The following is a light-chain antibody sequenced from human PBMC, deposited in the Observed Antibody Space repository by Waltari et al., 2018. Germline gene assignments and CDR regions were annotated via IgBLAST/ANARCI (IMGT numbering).Light chain of an antibody. CDR1: TSNIAAGYD. CDR2: TNT. V-gene: IGLV1-40*01. CDR3: HSYDFSLRGSV. Sequence: QSLLTQPPSVSGAPGQRVTISCTGSTSNIAAGYDVHWYQQLPGAAPKLLIYTNTNRPSGVPYRFSASKSDTSASLAITGLQAEDEADYYGHSYDFSLRGSVFGGGTKLTVL. J-gene: IGLJ3*02.